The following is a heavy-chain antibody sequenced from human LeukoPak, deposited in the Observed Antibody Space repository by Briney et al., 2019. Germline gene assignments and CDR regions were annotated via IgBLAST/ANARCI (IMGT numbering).Heavy chain of an antibody. CDR3: ARTLHPVMVRGPIPI. D-gene: IGHD3-10*01. CDR1: GFTFSSHA. CDR2: ISGSGGST. V-gene: IGHV3-23*01. Sequence: PGGSLRLSCAASGFTFSSHAMSWVRQAPGKGLEWVSPISGSGGSTYYADSVKGRFTISTDKSKNTLYLQMNSLRAEDTAVYYCARTLHPVMVRGPIPIWGQGTMVTVSS. J-gene: IGHJ3*02.